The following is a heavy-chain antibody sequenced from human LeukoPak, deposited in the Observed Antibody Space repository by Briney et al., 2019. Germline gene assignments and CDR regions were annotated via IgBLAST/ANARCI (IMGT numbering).Heavy chain of an antibody. Sequence: SVKVSCTASGGTFSSYAISWVRQAPGQGLEWMGGIIPIFGTANYAQKFQGRVTITADESASTAYMELSSLRSEDTAVYYCARDNGKGSSWYYDYWGQGTLVTVSS. CDR3: ARDNGKGSSWYYDY. CDR1: GGTFSSYA. V-gene: IGHV1-69*13. J-gene: IGHJ4*02. CDR2: IIPIFGTA. D-gene: IGHD6-13*01.